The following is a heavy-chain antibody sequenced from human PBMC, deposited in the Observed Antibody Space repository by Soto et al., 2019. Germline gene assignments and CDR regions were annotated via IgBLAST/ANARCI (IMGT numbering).Heavy chain of an antibody. V-gene: IGHV1-69*02. CDR1: GGTFSSYT. Sequence: SVKVSCKASGGTFSSYTISWVRQAPGQGLEWMGRIIPILGIANYAQKFQGRVTITADKSMSTAYMELSSLRSEDTAVYYCARGETGILWFGELLNFNWFDPWGQGTLVTVSS. D-gene: IGHD3-10*01. CDR3: ARGETGILWFGELLNFNWFDP. J-gene: IGHJ5*02. CDR2: IIPILGIA.